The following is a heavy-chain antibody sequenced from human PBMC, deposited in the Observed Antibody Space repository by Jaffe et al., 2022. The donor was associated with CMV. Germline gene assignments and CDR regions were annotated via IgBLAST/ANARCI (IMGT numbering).Heavy chain of an antibody. V-gene: IGHV1-8*01. CDR2: MNPNSGNT. CDR1: GYTFTSYD. Sequence: QVQLVQSGAEVKKPGASVKVSCKASGYTFTSYDINWVRQATGQGLEWMGWMNPNSGNTGYAQKFQGRVTMTRNTSISTAYMELSSLRSEDTAVYYCARGVWNDYSRGGGFDPWGQGTLVTVSS. J-gene: IGHJ5*02. CDR3: ARGVWNDYSRGGGFDP. D-gene: IGHD4-4*01.